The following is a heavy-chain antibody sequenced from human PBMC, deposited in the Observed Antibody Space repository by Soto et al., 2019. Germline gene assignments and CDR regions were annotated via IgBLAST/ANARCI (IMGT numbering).Heavy chain of an antibody. Sequence: EVQLVESGGGLVQPGRSLRLSCAASGFTFDDYAMHWVRQAPGKGLEWVSGISWNSGSIGYADSVKGRFTISRDNAKNSLYLQMNSLRAEDTALYYCATNGLIITIFGVVILKKYYYMDVWGKGTTVTVSS. CDR3: ATNGLIITIFGVVILKKYYYMDV. CDR1: GFTFDDYA. D-gene: IGHD3-3*01. CDR2: ISWNSGSI. J-gene: IGHJ6*03. V-gene: IGHV3-9*01.